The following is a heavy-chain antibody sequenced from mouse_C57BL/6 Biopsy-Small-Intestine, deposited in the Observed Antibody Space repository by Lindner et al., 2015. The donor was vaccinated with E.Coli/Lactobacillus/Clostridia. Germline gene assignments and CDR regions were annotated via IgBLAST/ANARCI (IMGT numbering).Heavy chain of an antibody. D-gene: IGHD2-5*01. CDR1: GYTFTDYY. V-gene: IGHV1-26*01. CDR2: VNPRNGDT. J-gene: IGHJ3*01. CDR3: ATAYYSNYVWFAY. Sequence: VQLQESGPELVKPGASVKMSCKASGYTFTDYYMNWVIQSHGKSLEWIGRVNPRNGDTSCNQKFRGKATSTVDKSLSTAYMQLSSLTSEDSAIYYCATAYYSNYVWFAYWGQGTLVTVSA.